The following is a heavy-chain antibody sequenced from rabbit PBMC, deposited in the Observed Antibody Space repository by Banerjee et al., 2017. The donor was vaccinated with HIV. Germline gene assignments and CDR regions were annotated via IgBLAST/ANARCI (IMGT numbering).Heavy chain of an antibody. CDR2: IYIGDGST. CDR3: ARDLSGDEYAYLDL. CDR1: GFSFSRGYD. D-gene: IGHD2-1*01. J-gene: IGHJ3*01. Sequence: QEQLEESGGDLVKPGTSLTLTCTASGFSFSRGYDMCWVRQAPGSGLEWIACIYIGDGSTHYANWVNGRFTISKTSSTTVTLQMTSLTAADTATYFCARDLSGDEYAYLDLWGQGTLVTVS. V-gene: IGHV1S45*01.